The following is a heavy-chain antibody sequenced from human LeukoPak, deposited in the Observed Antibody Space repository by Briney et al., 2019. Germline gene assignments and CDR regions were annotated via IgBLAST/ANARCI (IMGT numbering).Heavy chain of an antibody. CDR3: ARWGSIAVARFDY. CDR2: IYYTGST. CDR1: GGSISSYC. J-gene: IGHJ4*02. V-gene: IGHV4-59*01. D-gene: IGHD6-6*01. Sequence: SETLSLTCTVSGGSISSYCWSWIRQPPGKGLEWIGYIYYTGSTNYNPSLTSRVNISVDTSKNQFSLNLTSVTAADTAVYYCARWGSIAVARFDYWGQGTLVTVSS.